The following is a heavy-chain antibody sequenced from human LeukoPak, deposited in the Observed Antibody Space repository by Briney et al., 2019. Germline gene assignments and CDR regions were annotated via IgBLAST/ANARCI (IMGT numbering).Heavy chain of an antibody. V-gene: IGHV3-7*01. CDR2: IKQDGSGK. Sequence: GGSLRLSCAASGFTFSSYWMSWVRQAPGKGLEWVANIKQDGSGKYYVDSVKGRFTISRDNAKNSLYLQMNSLRAEDTAVYYCARDQLELLRGGYYYGMDVWGQGTTVTVSS. CDR1: GFTFSSYW. J-gene: IGHJ6*02. CDR3: ARDQLELLRGGYYYGMDV. D-gene: IGHD1-7*01.